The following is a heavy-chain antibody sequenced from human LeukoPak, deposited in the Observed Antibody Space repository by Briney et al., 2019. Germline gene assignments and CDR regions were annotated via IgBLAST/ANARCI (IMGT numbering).Heavy chain of an antibody. CDR1: GFTFSNYW. CDR3: AGDPGYCSSTSCAPKGDY. V-gene: IGHV3-7*01. CDR2: IDEDGSEK. D-gene: IGHD2-2*01. Sequence: GGSLRLSCAASGFTFSNYWMSWVRQAPGKGLEWVASIDEDGSEKYYVDSVKGRFTISRDNAKNSLHLQMNSLRAEDTAVYYCAGDPGYCSSTSCAPKGDYWGQGTLVTVSS. J-gene: IGHJ4*02.